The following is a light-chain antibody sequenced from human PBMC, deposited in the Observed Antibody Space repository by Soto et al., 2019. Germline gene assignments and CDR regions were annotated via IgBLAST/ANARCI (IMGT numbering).Light chain of an antibody. Sequence: ETVMTQSPATLSLSPGERATLSCRASQSINSKLVWYQQKPGQAPRFLIYGASTRATDIPARFRGSGSGTEFTLTISNLQSEDFAVYFCQQYHNWPPITFGQGTRLEI. CDR2: GAS. J-gene: IGKJ5*01. CDR3: QQYHNWPPIT. CDR1: QSINSK. V-gene: IGKV3-15*01.